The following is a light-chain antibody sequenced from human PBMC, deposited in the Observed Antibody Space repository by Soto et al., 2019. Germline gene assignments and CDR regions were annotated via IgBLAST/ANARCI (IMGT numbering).Light chain of an antibody. CDR1: SGHSSYA. CDR3: QTWGTGFAGVV. Sequence: QSVLTQSPSASASLGASVKLTRTLSSGHSSYAIAWHQQQPEKGPRYLMKLNSDGSHSKGDGIPDRFSGSSSGAERYLTISSLQSEDEADYYCQTWGTGFAGVVFGGGTKLTVL. V-gene: IGLV4-69*01. CDR2: LNSDGSH. J-gene: IGLJ2*01.